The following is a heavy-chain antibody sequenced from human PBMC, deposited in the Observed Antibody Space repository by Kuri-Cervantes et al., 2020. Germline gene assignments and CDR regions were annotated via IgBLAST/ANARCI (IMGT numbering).Heavy chain of an antibody. CDR2: IYYSGST. J-gene: IGHJ6*02. CDR3: AWGDGMDV. V-gene: IGHV4-59*12. D-gene: IGHD3-16*01. Sequence: SQTLSLTCTVSGGSISSYYWSWIRQPPGKGLEWIGYIYYSGSTNYNPSLKSRVAISVDTSKNQFSLKLSSVTAADTAVCYCAWGDGMDVWGQGTTVTVSS. CDR1: GGSISSYY.